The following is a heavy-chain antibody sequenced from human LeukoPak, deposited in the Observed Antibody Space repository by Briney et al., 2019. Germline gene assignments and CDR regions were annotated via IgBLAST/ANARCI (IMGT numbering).Heavy chain of an antibody. CDR2: ISAYNGDT. CDR1: GYTFTHHG. J-gene: IGHJ2*01. CDR3: ARDPSNTSGWFQYFDL. Sequence: ASVKVSCEASGYTFTHHGITWVRQAPGQGLEWMGWISAYNGDTIYAQNFQGRVTLTTDSSTRTAYMELRSLGSDDTAVYFCARDPSNTSGWFQYFDLWGRGTLVTVSS. D-gene: IGHD6-19*01. V-gene: IGHV1-18*01.